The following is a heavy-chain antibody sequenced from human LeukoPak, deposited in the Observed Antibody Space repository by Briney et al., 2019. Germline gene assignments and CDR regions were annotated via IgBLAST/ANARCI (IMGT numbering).Heavy chain of an antibody. J-gene: IGHJ4*02. D-gene: IGHD6-19*01. V-gene: IGHV1-18*01. CDR2: ISPHNGNT. Sequence: GASVKLSCKASGYTFISYGINWVRQAPGHGLEWMGWISPHNGNTNYAQKLQGRVTMTTDTSTSTAYMEVRSLRSDDTAVYYCTIGWIAVADPGTSNYWGTGNLAMVSS. CDR3: TIGWIAVADPGTSNY. CDR1: GYTFISYG.